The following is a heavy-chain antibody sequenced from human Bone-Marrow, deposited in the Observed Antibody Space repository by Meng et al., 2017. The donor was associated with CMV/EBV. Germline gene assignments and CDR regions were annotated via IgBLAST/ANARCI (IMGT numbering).Heavy chain of an antibody. D-gene: IGHD2-2*02. Sequence: ASVKVSCKASGYTFTSYGISWVRQAPGQGLEWMGWISAYNGNTNYAQKLQGRVTMTTDTSTSTAYMELRSLRSDDTAVYYCARDRCSSTSCYTYYYYYGMDVWGRGTTVTVPS. CDR1: GYTFTSYG. V-gene: IGHV1-18*01. CDR2: ISAYNGNT. J-gene: IGHJ6*02. CDR3: ARDRCSSTSCYTYYYYYGMDV.